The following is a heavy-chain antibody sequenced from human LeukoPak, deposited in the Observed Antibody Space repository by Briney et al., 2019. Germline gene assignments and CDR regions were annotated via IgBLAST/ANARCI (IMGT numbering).Heavy chain of an antibody. J-gene: IGHJ6*03. Sequence: ASVKVSCKASGYTFTSYGISWVRQAPGQGLEWMGWISAYNGNTNYAQKLQGRVTMTTDTSTSTAYMELRSLRSDDTAVYYCASSPKGEDYYYYMDVWGKGTTVTVSS. CDR1: GYTFTSYG. V-gene: IGHV1-18*01. D-gene: IGHD3-10*01. CDR3: ASSPKGEDYYYYMDV. CDR2: ISAYNGNT.